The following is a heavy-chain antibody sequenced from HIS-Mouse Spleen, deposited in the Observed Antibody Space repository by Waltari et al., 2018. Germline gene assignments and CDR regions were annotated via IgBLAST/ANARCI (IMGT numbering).Heavy chain of an antibody. CDR3: AKDNCSGGSCYQYYFDY. D-gene: IGHD2-15*01. Sequence: EVQLLESGGGLVQPGGSLRLSCAASGFTFSSYAMSWVRQAPGKGLEWVSAISGSGGITYYAESGKGRVTSSRDNSKNTLYLQMNSLRAEDTAVYYCAKDNCSGGSCYQYYFDYWGQGTLVTVSS. CDR2: ISGSGGIT. J-gene: IGHJ4*02. V-gene: IGHV3-23*01. CDR1: GFTFSSYA.